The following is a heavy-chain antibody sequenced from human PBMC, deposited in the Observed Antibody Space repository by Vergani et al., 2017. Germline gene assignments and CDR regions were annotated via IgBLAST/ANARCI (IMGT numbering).Heavy chain of an antibody. J-gene: IGHJ4*02. CDR3: ASADPRGSSGGSCAD. V-gene: IGHV5-10-1*01. D-gene: IGHD2-15*01. CDR2: IDPSDSYT. Sequence: EVQLVPSGAEVKKPGESLRISCKGSGYSFTSYWISWVRQMPGKGLEWMGRIDPSDSYTNYSPSFQDHVTISADKSISTAYLQWSSLKASDTAMYYCASADPRGSSGGSCADWGQGTLVTVSS. CDR1: GYSFTSYW.